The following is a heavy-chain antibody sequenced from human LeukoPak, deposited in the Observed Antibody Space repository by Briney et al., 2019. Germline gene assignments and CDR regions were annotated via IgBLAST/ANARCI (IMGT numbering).Heavy chain of an antibody. D-gene: IGHD1-26*01. J-gene: IGHJ4*02. Sequence: SCKASGFTFSSYAMHWVRQAPGKGLEWVAVISYDGSNKYYADSVKGRFTISRDNSKNTLYLQMNSLRAEDTAVYYCARAPEIVGATYFDYWGQGTLVTVSS. CDR2: ISYDGSNK. CDR1: GFTFSSYA. V-gene: IGHV3-30*04. CDR3: ARAPEIVGATYFDY.